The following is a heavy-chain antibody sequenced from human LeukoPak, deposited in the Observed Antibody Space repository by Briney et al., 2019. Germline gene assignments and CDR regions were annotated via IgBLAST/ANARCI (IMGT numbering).Heavy chain of an antibody. CDR2: IYSGGST. CDR1: GFTLSSYA. J-gene: IGHJ4*02. V-gene: IGHV3-53*01. CDR3: ARARHYYGSGNFDY. D-gene: IGHD3-10*01. Sequence: GGSLRLSCAASGFTLSSYAMSWVRQAPGKGLEWVSVIYSGGSTYYADSVKGRFTISRDNSKNTLYLQMNSLRAEDTAVYYCARARHYYGSGNFDYWGQGTLVTVSS.